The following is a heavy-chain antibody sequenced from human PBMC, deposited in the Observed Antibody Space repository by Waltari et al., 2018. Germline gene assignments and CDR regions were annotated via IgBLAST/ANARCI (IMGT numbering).Heavy chain of an antibody. CDR2: IYYSGST. CDR3: ARETYSSSWYVDY. CDR1: GGSISSSSYY. Sequence: QLQLQESGPGLVKPSETLSLTCTVSGGSISSSSYYWGWTRQPPGKGLEWIGSIYYSGSTYYNPSLKSRVTISVDTSKNQFSLKLSSVTAADTAVYYCARETYSSSWYVDYWGQGTLVTVSS. J-gene: IGHJ4*02. V-gene: IGHV4-39*02. D-gene: IGHD6-13*01.